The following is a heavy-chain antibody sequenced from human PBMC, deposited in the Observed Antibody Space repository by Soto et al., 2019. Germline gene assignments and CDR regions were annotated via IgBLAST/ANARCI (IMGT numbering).Heavy chain of an antibody. CDR1: GDSISSANNY. CDR3: ARGRGYSYGLDP. J-gene: IGHJ5*02. Sequence: PSETLSLTCTVSGDSISSANNYWSWIRQPPGEGLEWIGFISYSGTTSYSPSLKSRLAISLDTSKNQFSLSLTSVTAADTAVYYCARGRGYSYGLDPWGQGTLVTSPQ. CDR2: ISYSGTT. V-gene: IGHV4-30-4*01. D-gene: IGHD5-12*01.